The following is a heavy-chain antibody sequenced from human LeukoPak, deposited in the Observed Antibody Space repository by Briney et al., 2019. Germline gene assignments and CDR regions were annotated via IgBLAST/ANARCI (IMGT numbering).Heavy chain of an antibody. V-gene: IGHV1-8*01. D-gene: IGHD3-22*01. J-gene: IGHJ4*02. Sequence: ASVKVSCKASGYTFTSYDINWVRQATGQGLEWMGWMNPNSGNTGYAQKFQGRVTMTRNTSISTAYMELSSLRSEDTAAYYCARGYRAYYDSSGYSDYWGQGTLVTVSS. CDR2: MNPNSGNT. CDR1: GYTFTSYD. CDR3: ARGYRAYYDSSGYSDY.